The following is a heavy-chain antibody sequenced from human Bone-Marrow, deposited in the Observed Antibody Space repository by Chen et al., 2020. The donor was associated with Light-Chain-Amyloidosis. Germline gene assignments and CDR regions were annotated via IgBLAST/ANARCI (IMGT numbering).Heavy chain of an antibody. Sequence: QVQLVQSGAEVKKPGASVKVSCKASGYTFTGYYMHWVRQAPGQGLEWMGWINPNSGGTNYAQKFQGRVTMTRDTSISTAYMKLSRLRSDDTAVYYCARDGDYIRPNYAFDIWGQGTMVTVSS. D-gene: IGHD4-4*01. CDR1: GYTFTGYY. V-gene: IGHV1-2*02. J-gene: IGHJ3*02. CDR2: INPNSGGT. CDR3: ARDGDYIRPNYAFDI.